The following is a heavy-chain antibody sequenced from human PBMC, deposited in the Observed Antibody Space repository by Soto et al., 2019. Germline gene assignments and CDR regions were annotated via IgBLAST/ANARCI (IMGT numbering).Heavy chain of an antibody. J-gene: IGHJ3*02. Sequence: GGSLRLSCAASGFTFNSYSMNWVRQAPGKGLEWVSSISSSSSYIYYADSVKGRFTISRDNAKNSLYLQMNSLRAEDTAVYYCARDPLYNWNDVYDAFDIWGQGTMVTVSS. V-gene: IGHV3-21*01. CDR2: ISSSSSYI. CDR3: ARDPLYNWNDVYDAFDI. D-gene: IGHD1-1*01. CDR1: GFTFNSYS.